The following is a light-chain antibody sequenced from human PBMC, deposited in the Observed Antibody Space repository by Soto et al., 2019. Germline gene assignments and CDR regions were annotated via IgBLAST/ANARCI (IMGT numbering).Light chain of an antibody. CDR3: QQCGSSPS. J-gene: IGKJ1*01. Sequence: EIVLTQSPGTLSLSPGERATLSCRASQSVSSSYLAWYQQKPGQAPRLLIYDTSSRATGIPDRFSGSGSGTDFTIAISRLEPEDFAVDYCQQCGSSPSFGQGTKVELK. CDR2: DTS. CDR1: QSVSSSY. V-gene: IGKV3-20*01.